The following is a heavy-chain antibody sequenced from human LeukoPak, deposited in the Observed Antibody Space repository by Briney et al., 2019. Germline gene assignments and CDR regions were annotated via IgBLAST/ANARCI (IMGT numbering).Heavy chain of an antibody. J-gene: IGHJ4*02. D-gene: IGHD4-17*01. CDR1: GFAFGGFA. Sequence: GGSRRLSCSASGFAFGGFAMGWVRQAPGKGLEWVSSISGSGGNTYYADSVEGRFTVSRDNSKNTLYLQMNSLRAEDTALYYCARGRGGDYVPSRFDYWGQGTLVTVSS. V-gene: IGHV3-23*01. CDR3: ARGRGGDYVPSRFDY. CDR2: ISGSGGNT.